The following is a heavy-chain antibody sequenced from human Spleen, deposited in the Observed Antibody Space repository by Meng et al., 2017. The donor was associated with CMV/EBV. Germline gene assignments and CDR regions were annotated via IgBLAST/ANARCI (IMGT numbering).Heavy chain of an antibody. CDR2: IIPILGIA. CDR3: ARGLSFDY. CDR1: GYTFTSYD. V-gene: IGHV1-69*04. D-gene: IGHD3-22*01. Sequence: SVKVSCKASGYTFTSYDINWVRQATGQGLEWMGRIIPILGIANYAQKFQGRVTITADKSTSTAYMELSSLRSDDTAVYYCARGLSFDYWGQGTLVTVSS. J-gene: IGHJ4*02.